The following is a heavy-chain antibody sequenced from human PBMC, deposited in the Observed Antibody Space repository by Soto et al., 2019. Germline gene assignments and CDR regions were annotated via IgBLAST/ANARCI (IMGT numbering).Heavy chain of an antibody. CDR2: INHSGST. Sequence: KPSETLSLTCTVSGGSISSSSYYWGWIRQPPGKGLEWIGEINHSGSTNYNPSLKSRVTISVDTSKNQFSLKLSSVTAADTAVYYCARWVRSSGWPYYYYGMDVWGQGTTVTVSS. CDR3: ARWVRSSGWPYYYYGMDV. J-gene: IGHJ6*02. D-gene: IGHD6-19*01. CDR1: GGSISSSSYY. V-gene: IGHV4-39*07.